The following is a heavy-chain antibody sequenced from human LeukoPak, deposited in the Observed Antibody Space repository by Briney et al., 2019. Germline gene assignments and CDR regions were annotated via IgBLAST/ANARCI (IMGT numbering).Heavy chain of an antibody. J-gene: IGHJ3*02. CDR3: ARGNTYEGAFDI. CDR1: GFTFSDYY. D-gene: IGHD5-12*01. V-gene: IGHV3-11*04. Sequence: GSLRLSCAASGFTFSDYYMSWIRQAPGQGLEWVSYISNSGSTIYYADSVKGRFTISRDNAKNSLYLQMNSLRAEDTAVYYCARGNTYEGAFDIWGQGTMVTVSS. CDR2: ISNSGSTI.